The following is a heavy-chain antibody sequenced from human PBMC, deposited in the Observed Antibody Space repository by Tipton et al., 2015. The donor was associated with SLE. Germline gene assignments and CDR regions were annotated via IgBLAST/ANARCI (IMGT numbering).Heavy chain of an antibody. CDR1: GFTFSSYG. V-gene: IGHV3-30*02. Sequence: SLRLSCAASGFTFSSYGMHWVRQAPGKGLEWVAFIRYDGSNKYYADSVKGRFTISRDNSKNTLYLQMNSLRAEDTAVYYCARAGDDFWSGYYTGHFDYWGQGTLVTVSS. CDR2: IRYDGSNK. CDR3: ARAGDDFWSGYYTGHFDY. D-gene: IGHD3-3*01. J-gene: IGHJ4*02.